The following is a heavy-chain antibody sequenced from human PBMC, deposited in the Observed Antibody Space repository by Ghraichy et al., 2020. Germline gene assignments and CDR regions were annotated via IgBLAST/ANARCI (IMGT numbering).Heavy chain of an antibody. CDR2: IYYSGST. J-gene: IGHJ4*02. CDR1: GVSISSSSYY. CDR3: ASQNYYDSSDHGY. Sequence: SETLSLTCTVSGVSISSSSYYWGWLRQPPGKGLEWIGSIYYSGSTYYNPSLKSRVTISVDTSKNQFSLKLSSVTAADTAVYYCASQNYYDSSDHGYWGQGTLVTVSS. D-gene: IGHD3-22*01. V-gene: IGHV4-39*01.